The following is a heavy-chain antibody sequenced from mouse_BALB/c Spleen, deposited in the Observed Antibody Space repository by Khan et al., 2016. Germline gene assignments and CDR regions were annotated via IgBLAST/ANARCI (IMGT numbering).Heavy chain of an antibody. Sequence: EVQLVESGPDLVKPSQSLSLTCTVTGHSITSGYSWHWIRQFPGNKLEWMGYINYSGNNNYNTSLKSRIFITRDTSKHQFFLQLNSETTEDTATYCGTRDYCGSNYFDYWGQGTTLTVSS. CDR1: GHSITSGYS. J-gene: IGHJ2*01. CDR3: TRDYCGSNYFDY. CDR2: INYSGNN. V-gene: IGHV3-1*02. D-gene: IGHD1-1*01.